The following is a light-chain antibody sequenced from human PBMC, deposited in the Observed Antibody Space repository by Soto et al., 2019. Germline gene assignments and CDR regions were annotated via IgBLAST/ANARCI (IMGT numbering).Light chain of an antibody. CDR3: ATWDSGVNAVV. J-gene: IGLJ3*02. CDR1: RSNIGNNF. CDR2: DNN. V-gene: IGLV1-51*01. Sequence: QSVLPQPPSVSAAPGQRVTISCSGSRSNIGNNFVSWYQQLPGTAPTLLIFDNNQRPSGIPDRFSGSKSGTSATLGITGLQLGDEAAYHCATWDSGVNAVVFGGGTKLTVL.